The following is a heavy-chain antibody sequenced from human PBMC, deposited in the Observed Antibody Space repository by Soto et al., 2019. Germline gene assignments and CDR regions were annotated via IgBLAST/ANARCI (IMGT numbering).Heavy chain of an antibody. J-gene: IGHJ1*01. CDR3: AKDRGYGGPFCAEYFQH. D-gene: IGHD4-17*01. Sequence: EVQLVESGGGLVQPGRSLRLSCAASGFTFDDYAMHWVRQAPGKGLEWVSGISWNSGSIGYADSVKGRFTISRDNAKNSLYLQMNSLRAEDTALYYCAKDRGYGGPFCAEYFQHWGQGTLVTVSS. CDR1: GFTFDDYA. CDR2: ISWNSGSI. V-gene: IGHV3-9*01.